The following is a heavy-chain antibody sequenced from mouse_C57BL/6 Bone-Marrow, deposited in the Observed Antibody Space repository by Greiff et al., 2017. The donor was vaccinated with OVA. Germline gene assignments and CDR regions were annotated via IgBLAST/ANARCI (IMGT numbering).Heavy chain of an antibody. Sequence: VQLQQSGAALARPGASVKLSCKASGYTFTSYGISWVKQRTGKGLEWIGESYPRSGNTSYNEKFKGKATLTADKSSSTAYMELRSLTSEDSAVYFCAREDYGKGNYWGQGTTLTVSS. D-gene: IGHD2-1*01. J-gene: IGHJ2*01. CDR3: AREDYGKGNY. V-gene: IGHV1-81*01. CDR1: GYTFTSYG. CDR2: SYPRSGNT.